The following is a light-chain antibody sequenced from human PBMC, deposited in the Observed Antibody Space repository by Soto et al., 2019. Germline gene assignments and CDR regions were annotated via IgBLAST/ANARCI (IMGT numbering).Light chain of an antibody. V-gene: IGLV1-40*01. J-gene: IGLJ2*01. Sequence: QYVLTQPPSVSWAPGQRVTISCTGSSSNIGAGYDVHWYQQLPGTAPKLLIYGNTNRPSGVPDRFSGSKSGTSASLAITGLQAEDEADYYCQSYDSSLSGSVFGGGTKITVL. CDR3: QSYDSSLSGSV. CDR2: GNT. CDR1: SSNIGAGYD.